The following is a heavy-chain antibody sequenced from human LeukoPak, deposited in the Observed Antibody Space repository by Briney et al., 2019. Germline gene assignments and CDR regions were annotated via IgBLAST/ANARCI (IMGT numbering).Heavy chain of an antibody. CDR3: ARDPHPGYSGYDYYFDY. Sequence: PGGSLRLSCAASGFTFSSYAMHWVRQAPGKGLEWVAVISYDGSNKYYADSVKGRFTISRDNSKNTLYLQMNSLRAEDTAVYYCARDPHPGYSGYDYYFDYWGQGTLVTVSS. D-gene: IGHD5-12*01. V-gene: IGHV3-30*04. J-gene: IGHJ4*02. CDR1: GFTFSSYA. CDR2: ISYDGSNK.